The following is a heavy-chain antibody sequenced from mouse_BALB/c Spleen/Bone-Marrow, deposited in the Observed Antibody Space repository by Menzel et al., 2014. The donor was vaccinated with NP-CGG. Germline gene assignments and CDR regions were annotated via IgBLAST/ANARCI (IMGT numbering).Heavy chain of an antibody. V-gene: IGHV5-6-3*01. J-gene: IGHJ2*01. Sequence: EVQLVESGGGLVQPGGSLKLSCAASGFTFSSHGMSWVRQPPDKRLELVATINSNGGSTYYPDSAKGRFTISRDNAKNTLYLQMSSLKSEDTAMYYCARDSNDYWGQGTTLTVSS. CDR1: GFTFSSHG. CDR2: INSNGGST. CDR3: ARDSNDY.